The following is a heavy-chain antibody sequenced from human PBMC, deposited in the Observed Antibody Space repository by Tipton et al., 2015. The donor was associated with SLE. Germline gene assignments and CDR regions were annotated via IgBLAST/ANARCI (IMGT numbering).Heavy chain of an antibody. V-gene: IGHV4-59*11. CDR3: ARETWSSGPGGYFDL. Sequence: TLSLTCTVSGGSISSHYWSWIRQPPGKGLEWIGYIYYSGSTNYNPSLKSRVTISVDTSKNQFSLKLSSVTAADTAVYYCARETWSSGPGGYFDLWGRGTLVTVSS. J-gene: IGHJ2*01. D-gene: IGHD6-19*01. CDR2: IYYSGST. CDR1: GGSISSHY.